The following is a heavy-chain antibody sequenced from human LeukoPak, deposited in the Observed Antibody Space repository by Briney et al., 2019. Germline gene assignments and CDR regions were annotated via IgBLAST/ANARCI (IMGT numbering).Heavy chain of an antibody. D-gene: IGHD3-16*01. J-gene: IGHJ4*02. CDR1: GYTFSSHW. Sequence: GESLKISCKGSGYTFSSHWIGWVRQMPGKGLEWMGIIYPADSDTRYSPSFQGQVTISADKSISTAYLQWSSLKASDTAIYYCARHGGVEEFDYWGQGTLVTVSS. CDR2: IYPADSDT. V-gene: IGHV5-51*01. CDR3: ARHGGVEEFDY.